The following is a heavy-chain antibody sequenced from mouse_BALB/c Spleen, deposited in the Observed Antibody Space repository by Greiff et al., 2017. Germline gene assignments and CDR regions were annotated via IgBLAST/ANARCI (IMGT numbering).Heavy chain of an antibody. CDR3: ASGYGYCMDY. CDR2: IDPANGNT. V-gene: IGHV14-3*02. D-gene: IGHD1-2*01. Sequence: EVQLQQSGAELVKPGASVKLSCTASGFNIKDTYMHWVKQRPEQGLEWIGRIDPANGNTKYDPKFQGKATITADTSSNTAYLQLSSLTSEDTAVYYCASGYGYCMDYWGQGTSVTVSS. J-gene: IGHJ4*01. CDR1: GFNIKDTY.